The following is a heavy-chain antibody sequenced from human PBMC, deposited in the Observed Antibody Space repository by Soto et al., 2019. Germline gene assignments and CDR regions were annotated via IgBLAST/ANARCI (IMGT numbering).Heavy chain of an antibody. Sequence: ASVKVSCKASGGTFSSYTISWVRQAPGQGLEWMGRIIPILGIANYAQKFQGRVTITADKSTSTAYMELSSLRSEDTAVYYCATITKESPIFAYRGQGTLVTVSS. D-gene: IGHD1-20*01. CDR1: GGTFSSYT. V-gene: IGHV1-69*02. J-gene: IGHJ4*02. CDR2: IIPILGIA. CDR3: ATITKESPIFAY.